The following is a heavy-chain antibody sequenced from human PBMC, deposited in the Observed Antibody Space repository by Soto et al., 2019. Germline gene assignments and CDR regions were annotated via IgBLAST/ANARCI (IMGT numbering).Heavy chain of an antibody. CDR1: GYTFTSYD. Sequence: GASVKVSCKASGYTFTSYDINWVRQATGQGLEWMGWMNPDSGNTGYAQKFQGRVTMTSNTSINTAYMELSSLRSEDTAVYYCARYSGYDSAFDIWGQGTMVTVS. D-gene: IGHD5-12*01. V-gene: IGHV1-8*01. CDR3: ARYSGYDSAFDI. CDR2: MNPDSGNT. J-gene: IGHJ3*02.